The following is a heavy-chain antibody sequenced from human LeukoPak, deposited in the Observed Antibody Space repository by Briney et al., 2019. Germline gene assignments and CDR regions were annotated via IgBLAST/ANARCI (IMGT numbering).Heavy chain of an antibody. Sequence: PSETLSLTCTASGDSISGYYWSWIRQPPGEGLEWIGYINTSGSTNYNPPLKDRVTTFVDTSKKQFSLKLSPVTAADTAVYYCARKYCSSVRCYDYFDYWGQGPLVTVSS. CDR1: GDSISGYY. CDR2: INTSGST. D-gene: IGHD2-2*01. V-gene: IGHV4-4*08. CDR3: ARKYCSSVRCYDYFDY. J-gene: IGHJ4*02.